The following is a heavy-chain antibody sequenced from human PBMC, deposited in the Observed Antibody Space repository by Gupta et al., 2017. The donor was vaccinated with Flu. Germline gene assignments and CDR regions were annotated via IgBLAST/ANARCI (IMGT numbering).Heavy chain of an antibody. Sequence: EVQLVESGGGLVQPGRSLRLSCTASGFTFGDYAMSWVRQAPGKGLEWVGFIRSKAYGGKTEYAAFVKGRGTISRDDSKSIAYLQMKSLKTEETAVYSGTRDSPAHSIAGAEVSAFDPGGQGTLVTVSS. V-gene: IGHV3-49*04. CDR2: IRSKAYGGKT. CDR3: TRDSPAHSIAGAEVSAFDP. D-gene: IGHD6-19*01. J-gene: IGHJ5*02. CDR1: GFTFGDYA.